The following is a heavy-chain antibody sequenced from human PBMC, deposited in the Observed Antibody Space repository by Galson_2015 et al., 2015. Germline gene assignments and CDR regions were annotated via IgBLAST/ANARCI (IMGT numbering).Heavy chain of an antibody. CDR2: ISSSSNMK. V-gene: IGHV3-48*03. CDR1: GFTFSSYE. CDR3: TKGPGYGASDY. J-gene: IGHJ4*02. Sequence: SLRLSCAASGFTFSSYEMNWVRQAPGKGLVWVSSISSSSNMKYYADSVKGRFTISRDNAKNSLNLQMNSLRAEDTAVYYCTKGPGYGASDYWGQGTLVTVSS. D-gene: IGHD5-12*01.